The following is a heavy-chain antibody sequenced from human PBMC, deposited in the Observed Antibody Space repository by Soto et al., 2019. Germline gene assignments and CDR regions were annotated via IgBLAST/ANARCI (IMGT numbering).Heavy chain of an antibody. Sequence: PGGSLTLSCAASGFAFSSHTMSWVRQAPEKGLEWVSGISHRRGSTYYADAVKGRSTISRDHSKKMWYVQMNSLRVEDTAVYYCAKDIAPSEVWGQGTTVSVSS. V-gene: IGHV3-23*01. J-gene: IGHJ6*02. CDR3: AKDIAPSEV. CDR2: ISHRRGST. D-gene: IGHD6-13*01. CDR1: GFAFSSHT.